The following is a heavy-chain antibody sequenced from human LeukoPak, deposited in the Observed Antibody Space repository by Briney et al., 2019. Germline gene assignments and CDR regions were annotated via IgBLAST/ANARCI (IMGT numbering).Heavy chain of an antibody. J-gene: IGHJ4*02. CDR1: GFTFSSYS. V-gene: IGHV3-48*04. CDR3: ARATSGSWYDSFDY. CDR2: ISSSSSNI. Sequence: PGGSLRLSCAASGFTFSSYSMNWVRQAPGKGLDWVSYISSSSSNIYYADSVKGRFTISRDNAKNSLSLQVNSLRAEDTAVYYCARATSGSWYDSFDYWGQGTLVTVSS. D-gene: IGHD6-13*01.